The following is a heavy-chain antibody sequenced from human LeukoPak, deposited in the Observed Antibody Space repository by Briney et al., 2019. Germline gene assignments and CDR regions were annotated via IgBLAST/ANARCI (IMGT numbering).Heavy chain of an antibody. CDR2: IFTYNGDT. V-gene: IGHV1-18*01. Sequence: GASVMVSCKASGYTFISYGISWVRQAPGQGLEWVGWIFTYNGDTKYEKKFQGRVTMTTDSSTNTIYLELRSLTSEDTAVYYCARGKEREPFDFWGQGTLVTVSS. D-gene: IGHD1-1*01. CDR3: ARGKEREPFDF. J-gene: IGHJ4*02. CDR1: GYTFISYG.